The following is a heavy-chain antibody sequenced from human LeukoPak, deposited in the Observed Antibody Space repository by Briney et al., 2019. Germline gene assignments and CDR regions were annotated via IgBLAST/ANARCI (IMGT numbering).Heavy chain of an antibody. D-gene: IGHD4-17*01. V-gene: IGHV4-59*01. CDR3: GRRKYGDYGHYFDS. J-gene: IGHJ4*02. CDR1: GGSISSYY. CDR2: IYSSGST. Sequence: SETLSLTCTVSGGSISSYYWSWIRQPPGKGLEWIGYIYSSGSTNYNPSLKSRVTMLVDTSRNQFSLKLSSVTAADTAVYYCGRRKYGDYGHYFDSWGQGILVTVSS.